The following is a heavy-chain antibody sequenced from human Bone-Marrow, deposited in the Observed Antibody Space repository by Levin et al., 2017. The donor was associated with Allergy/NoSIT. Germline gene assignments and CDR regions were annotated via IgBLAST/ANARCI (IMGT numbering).Heavy chain of an antibody. D-gene: IGHD6-13*01. CDR2: ISGRDGGT. J-gene: IGHJ4*02. V-gene: IGHV3-23*01. CDR3: AKDVLNLDGSWDY. Sequence: PGGSLRLSCSASTFTFSSFAMSWVRQAPGKGLEWVSSISGRDGGTYYADSVKGRFTISRDNSKNTVYLQMNSLRADDTAVYYCAKDVLNLDGSWDYWGQGTLVTVSS. CDR1: TFTFSSFA.